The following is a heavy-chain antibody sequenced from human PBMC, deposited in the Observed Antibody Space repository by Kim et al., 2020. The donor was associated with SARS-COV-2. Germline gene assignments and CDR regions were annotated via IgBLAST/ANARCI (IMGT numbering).Heavy chain of an antibody. D-gene: IGHD5-12*01. Sequence: YVESRKGPFTNARDNAKNSLCLQMNSMRAADTAVYYCAGDSGYRGYDWDYWGQGTLVTVSS. V-gene: IGHV3-7*01. J-gene: IGHJ4*02. CDR3: AGDSGYRGYDWDY.